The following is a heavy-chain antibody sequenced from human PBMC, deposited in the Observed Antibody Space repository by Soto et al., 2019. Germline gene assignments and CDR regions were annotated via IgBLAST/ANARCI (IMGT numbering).Heavy chain of an antibody. D-gene: IGHD2-8*02. J-gene: IGHJ4*02. CDR2: IIPIFGTA. CDR1: GGTFSSYA. Sequence: QVQLVQSGAEVKKPGSSVKVSCKASGGTFSSYAISWVRQAPGQGLEWMGGIIPIFGTANYAQKFQGRVTITADESTSTAYMELSSLRSEDTAVYYCARDLAYWTLTPTHYYFDYWGQGTLVTVSS. V-gene: IGHV1-69*01. CDR3: ARDLAYWTLTPTHYYFDY.